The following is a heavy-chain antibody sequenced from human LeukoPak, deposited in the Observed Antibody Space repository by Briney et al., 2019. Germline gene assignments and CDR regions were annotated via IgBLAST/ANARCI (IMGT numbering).Heavy chain of an antibody. J-gene: IGHJ3*02. V-gene: IGHV4-59*10. CDR3: ARVRHDAFDI. Sequence: SETLSLTCAVYGGSFSGYYWSWIRQPAGKGLEWIGRIYTSGSTNYNPSLKSRVTMSVDTSKNQFSLKLSSVTAADTAVYYCARVRHDAFDIWGQGTMVTVSS. CDR1: GGSFSGYY. CDR2: IYTSGST.